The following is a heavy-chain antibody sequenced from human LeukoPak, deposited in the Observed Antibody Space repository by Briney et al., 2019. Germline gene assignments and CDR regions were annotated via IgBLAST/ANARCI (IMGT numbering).Heavy chain of an antibody. CDR2: ISSSGSTI. D-gene: IGHD3-10*01. CDR3: ARVSEYYGSGSYPIDY. CDR1: GFTFSSYE. J-gene: IGHJ4*02. V-gene: IGHV3-48*03. Sequence: GGSLRLSCAASGFTFSSYEMNWVRQAPGKGLEWVSYISSSGSTIYYADSVKGRFTISRDNAKNSLYLQMNSLRAEDTAVYYCARVSEYYGSGSYPIDYWGQGTLVTVSS.